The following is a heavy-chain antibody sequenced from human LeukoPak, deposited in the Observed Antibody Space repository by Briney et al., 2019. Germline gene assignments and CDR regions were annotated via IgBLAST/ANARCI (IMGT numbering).Heavy chain of an antibody. CDR2: INPNSGGT. CDR3: AREPYYYDSSGYYPDV. J-gene: IGHJ6*04. Sequence: ASVHVSCKASGCTFTGYYMHWVQQAPGQGLEGMGWINPNSGGTNYAQKFQGSVTMTRDTSISTAYMELSRLRSDDTAVYYCAREPYYYDSSGYYPDVWGKGTTVTVSS. V-gene: IGHV1-2*02. CDR1: GCTFTGYY. D-gene: IGHD3-22*01.